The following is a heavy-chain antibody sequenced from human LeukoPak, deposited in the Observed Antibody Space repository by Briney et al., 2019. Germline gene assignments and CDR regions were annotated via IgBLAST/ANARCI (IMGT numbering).Heavy chain of an antibody. V-gene: IGHV4-61*02. D-gene: IGHD3-3*01. CDR1: GGSISSGSYY. Sequence: SQTLSLTCTVSGGSISSGSYYWSWIRQPAGKGLEWIGRIYTSGSNNYNPSLKSRVTISVDTSKNQFSLKLSSVTAADTAVYYCARVPSGLFWRDAFDIWGQGTMVTVSS. CDR2: IYTSGSN. J-gene: IGHJ3*02. CDR3: ARVPSGLFWRDAFDI.